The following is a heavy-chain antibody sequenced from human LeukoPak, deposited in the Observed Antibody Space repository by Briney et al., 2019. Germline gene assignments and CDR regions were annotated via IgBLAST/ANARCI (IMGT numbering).Heavy chain of an antibody. CDR2: IYPGNSET. D-gene: IGHD2-2*01. CDR1: GYTFTGYW. J-gene: IGHJ4*02. CDR3: ARGRYCDSNSCQRFDS. Sequence: GESLKISCKGAGYTFTGYWVAWVRQMPGKGLGWMGIIYPGNSETKYSPSVQGQVTISADNSITTAYLQWSSLKASDTAMYFCARGRYCDSNSCQRFDSWGQGTLVTVSS. V-gene: IGHV5-51*01.